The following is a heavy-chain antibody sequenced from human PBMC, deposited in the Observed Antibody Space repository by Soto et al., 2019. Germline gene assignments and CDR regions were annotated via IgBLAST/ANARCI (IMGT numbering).Heavy chain of an antibody. CDR3: ARGSAAGYNSGWYLY. J-gene: IGHJ4*02. CDR2: INPSGGST. V-gene: IGHV1-46*01. CDR1: GYTFTSYY. D-gene: IGHD6-19*01. Sequence: ASVKVSCKASGYTFTSYYISWVRQAPGQGLEWMGIINPSGGSTSYAQKFQGRVTMTRDTSTSTVYMELRSLRSEDTAVYYCARGSAAGYNSGWYLYWGQGTLVTVSS.